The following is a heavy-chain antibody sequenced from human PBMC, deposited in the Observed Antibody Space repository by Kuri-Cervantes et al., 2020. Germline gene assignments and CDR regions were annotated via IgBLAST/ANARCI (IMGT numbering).Heavy chain of an antibody. V-gene: IGHV6-1*01. CDR3: ARVAIRVATTKLRRYGMDV. CDR1: GDSVSSNGAT. Sequence: LRLSCAISGDSVSSNGATWNWLRQSPSRGLEWVGRTYYRSNWQNDYAVSVKGRITIKPDTSKNQFSLKLSSVTAADTAVYYCARVAIRVATTKLRRYGMDVWGQGTTVTVSS. CDR2: TYYRSNWQN. D-gene: IGHD5-12*01. J-gene: IGHJ6*02.